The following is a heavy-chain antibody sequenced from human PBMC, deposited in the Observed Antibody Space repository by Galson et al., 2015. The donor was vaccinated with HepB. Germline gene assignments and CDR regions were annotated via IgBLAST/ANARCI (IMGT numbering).Heavy chain of an antibody. CDR2: INPSGGST. CDR3: ARDRISDGYNSDYYYGMDV. CDR1: GYTFTSYY. J-gene: IGHJ6*02. D-gene: IGHD5-24*01. V-gene: IGHV1-46*01. Sequence: SVKVSCKASGYTFTSYYMHWVRQAPGQGLEWMGIINPSGGSTSYAQKFQGRVTMTWDTSTSTVYMELSSLRSEDTAVYYCARDRISDGYNSDYYYGMDVWGQGTTVTVSS.